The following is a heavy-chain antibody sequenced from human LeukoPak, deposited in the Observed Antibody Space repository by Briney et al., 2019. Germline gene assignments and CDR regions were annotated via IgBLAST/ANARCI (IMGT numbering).Heavy chain of an antibody. Sequence: SVKVSCKASGGTFSSYAISWVRQAPGQGLEWMGGIIPIFGTANYAQKFQGRVPITADESTSTAYMELSSLRSEDTAVYYCAVGFWSGYYQFDYWGQGTLVTVSS. CDR1: GGTFSSYA. CDR2: IIPIFGTA. J-gene: IGHJ4*02. D-gene: IGHD3-3*01. CDR3: AVGFWSGYYQFDY. V-gene: IGHV1-69*13.